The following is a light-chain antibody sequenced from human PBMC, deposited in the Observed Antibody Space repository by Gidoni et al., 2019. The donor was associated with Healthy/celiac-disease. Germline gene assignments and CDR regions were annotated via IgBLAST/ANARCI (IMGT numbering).Light chain of an antibody. J-gene: IGKJ1*01. Sequence: EIRLTQSPATLSLSPGERATLSCRASQSVSSYLAWYQQKPGQAPRLLIYDASNRATGIPARFSGSGSGTDFTLTISSLEPEDFAVYYCQQRSNWPGTFGQGTKVEIK. CDR2: DAS. CDR1: QSVSSY. CDR3: QQRSNWPGT. V-gene: IGKV3-11*01.